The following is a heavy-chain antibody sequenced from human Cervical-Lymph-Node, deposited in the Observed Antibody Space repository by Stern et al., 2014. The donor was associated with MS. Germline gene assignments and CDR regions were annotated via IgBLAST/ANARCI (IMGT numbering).Heavy chain of an antibody. CDR3: ARSPATPSGYDRFDY. CDR2: IFPRDSNT. D-gene: IGHD5-12*01. J-gene: IGHJ4*02. V-gene: IGHV5-51*03. Sequence: EVQLVQSGAEVKKPGESLKISCEASGYLFDDYWIGWVRQMSGRGLELVAIIFPRDSNTRYSPSVQGQVTISADKSISTAYLQGSSLKPSATAMYYCARSPATPSGYDRFDYWGQGALVTVSS. CDR1: GYLFDDYW.